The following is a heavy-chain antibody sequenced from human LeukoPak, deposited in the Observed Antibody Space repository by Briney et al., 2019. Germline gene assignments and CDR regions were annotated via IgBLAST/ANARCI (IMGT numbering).Heavy chain of an antibody. CDR3: ARGLVIPYYYGMDV. V-gene: IGHV4-59*06. CDR2: IYYSGST. J-gene: IGHJ6*02. Sequence: SETLSLTCTVSGGSISSYYWSWIRQHPGKGLEWIGYIYYSGSTYYNPSLKSRVTISVDTSKNQFSLKLSSVTAADTAVYYCARGLVIPYYYGMDVWGQGTTVTVSS. CDR1: GGSISSYY. D-gene: IGHD2-21*01.